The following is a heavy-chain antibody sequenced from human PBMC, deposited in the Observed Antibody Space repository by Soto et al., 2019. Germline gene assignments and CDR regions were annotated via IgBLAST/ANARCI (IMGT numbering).Heavy chain of an antibody. Sequence: EVQLVESGGGLVQPGGSLRLSCAASEFTFDKYYMTWVRQAPGKGPEWVANIKPDGSEQYYVDSVKDRFTISRDNANNLLYLQMNSLRAEDTAVYFCARGNWNYYYGFDVWGQGTTVTVSS. CDR1: EFTFDKYY. J-gene: IGHJ6*02. V-gene: IGHV3-7*01. CDR3: ARGNWNYYYGFDV. D-gene: IGHD1-20*01. CDR2: IKPDGSEQ.